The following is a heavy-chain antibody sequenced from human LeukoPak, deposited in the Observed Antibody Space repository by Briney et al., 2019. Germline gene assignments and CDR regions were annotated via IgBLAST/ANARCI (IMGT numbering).Heavy chain of an antibody. D-gene: IGHD2-15*01. Sequence: SETLSLTCAVYGGSFSGYYWSWIRQPPGKGLEWIGEINHSGSTNYNPSLKSRVTISVDTSKNQFSLKLSSVTAADTAVYYCARVGYCSGGSCDGYYYGMDVWGQGTTVTVSS. J-gene: IGHJ6*02. CDR2: INHSGST. CDR3: ARVGYCSGGSCDGYYYGMDV. CDR1: GGSFSGYY. V-gene: IGHV4-34*01.